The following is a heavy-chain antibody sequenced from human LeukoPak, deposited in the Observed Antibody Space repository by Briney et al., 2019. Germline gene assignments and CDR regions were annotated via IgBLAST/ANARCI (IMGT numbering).Heavy chain of an antibody. CDR2: IYYSGST. D-gene: IGHD3-3*01. CDR1: GGSISSYY. V-gene: IGHV4-59*01. Sequence: SETPSLTCTVSGGSISSYYWSWIRQPPGKGLEWIGYIYYSGSTNYNPSLKSRVTISVDTSKNQFSLKLSSVTAADTAVYYCARGDYDFWSGPKRYYYYYYMDVWGKGTTVTVSS. J-gene: IGHJ6*03. CDR3: ARGDYDFWSGPKRYYYYYYMDV.